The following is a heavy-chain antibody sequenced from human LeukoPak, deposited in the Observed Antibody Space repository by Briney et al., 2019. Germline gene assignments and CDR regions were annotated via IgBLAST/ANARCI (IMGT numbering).Heavy chain of an antibody. D-gene: IGHD3-3*01. J-gene: IGHJ4*02. CDR3: ARVGDFWSGYYRY. Sequence: SETLSPTCAVYGGSFSGYYWSWIRQPPGKGLEWIGEINHSGSTNYNPSLKSRVTISVDTSKNQFSLKLSSVTAADTAVYYCARVGDFWSGYYRYWGQGTLVTVSS. V-gene: IGHV4-34*01. CDR2: INHSGST. CDR1: GGSFSGYY.